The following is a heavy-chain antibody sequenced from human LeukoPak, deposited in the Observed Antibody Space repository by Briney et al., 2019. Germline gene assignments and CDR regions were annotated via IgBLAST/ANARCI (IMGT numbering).Heavy chain of an antibody. CDR1: GFTFSSYA. V-gene: IGHV3-30-3*01. CDR2: ISYDGSNK. Sequence: PGGSLRLSCAASGFTFSSYAMHWVRQAPGKGLEWVAVISYDGSNKYYADSVKGRFTISRDNARKSLFLQMNSLRVEDTAVYYCARVSSFHLWLIDYWGQGILVTVSS. D-gene: IGHD5-18*01. J-gene: IGHJ4*02. CDR3: ARVSSFHLWLIDY.